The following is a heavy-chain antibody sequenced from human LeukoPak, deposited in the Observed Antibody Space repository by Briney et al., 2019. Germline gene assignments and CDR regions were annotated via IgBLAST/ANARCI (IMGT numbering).Heavy chain of an antibody. CDR2: ISAYNGNS. J-gene: IGHJ3*02. D-gene: IGHD6-19*01. V-gene: IGHV1-18*01. Sequence: EASVKVSCKASGSVFTYYGFSWVRQAAGQGLEWVGWISAYNGNSDYAQKFQSRVTMTTDKSTSTVYMELRSLTSDDTAVYYCARDLVAVTGRGDTFDIWGQGTMVTVSS. CDR3: ARDLVAVTGRGDTFDI. CDR1: GSVFTYYG.